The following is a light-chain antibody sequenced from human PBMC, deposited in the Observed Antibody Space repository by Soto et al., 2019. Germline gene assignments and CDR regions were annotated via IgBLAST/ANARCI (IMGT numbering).Light chain of an antibody. CDR1: QDIRNE. CDR2: GVS. V-gene: IGKV1-6*01. Sequence: AIQMTQSPSSLSASVGDRVTITCRASQDIRNELGWYQQKPGKAPKALIYGVSNLQSGVPSRFSGSGSGTDFTLTISSLQPEDFAVYYCLQDHNYPRTFGQGTKVESK. J-gene: IGKJ1*01. CDR3: LQDHNYPRT.